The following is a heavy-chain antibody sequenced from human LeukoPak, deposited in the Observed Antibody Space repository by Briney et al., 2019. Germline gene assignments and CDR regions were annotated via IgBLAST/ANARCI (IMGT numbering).Heavy chain of an antibody. V-gene: IGHV4-4*02. Sequence: SETLSLTCAVSGGSISSSNWWSWVRQPPGKGLEWIGEIYHSGSTNYNPSLKSRVTITADKSKNQFSLKLSSVTAADTAVYNCAMRAARDFDYWGQGTLVTVSS. CDR1: GGSISSSNW. CDR2: IYHSGST. D-gene: IGHD6-6*01. CDR3: AMRAARDFDY. J-gene: IGHJ4*02.